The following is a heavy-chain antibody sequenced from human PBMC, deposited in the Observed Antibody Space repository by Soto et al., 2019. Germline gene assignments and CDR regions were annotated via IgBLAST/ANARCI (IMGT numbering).Heavy chain of an antibody. CDR1: GFTFSSHA. J-gene: IGHJ4*02. D-gene: IGHD3-10*01. V-gene: IGHV3-48*03. Sequence: GGSLRLSCAASGFTFSSHAMSWVRQAPGEGLEWISYINSDGNTIYYADSVKGRFTISRDSAKNSLYLQMNSLRAEDTAVYYCARDLRVLDYWGQGTLVTVSS. CDR3: ARDLRVLDY. CDR2: INSDGNTI.